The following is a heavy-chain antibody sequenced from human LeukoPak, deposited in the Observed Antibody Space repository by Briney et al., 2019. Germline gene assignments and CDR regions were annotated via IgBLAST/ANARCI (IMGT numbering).Heavy chain of an antibody. J-gene: IGHJ3*02. CDR2: IYPGDSDI. D-gene: IGHD6-19*01. Sequence: GESLKISCKGSGYSFTTYWIAWVRQMPAKGLEWMGIIYPGDSDIRYRPSFQGQVTISADKSSSTAYLQWSSLKASDTAMYYCARGFRSGWLLNAFDIWGQGTMVTVSS. CDR3: ARGFRSGWLLNAFDI. CDR1: GYSFTTYW. V-gene: IGHV5-51*01.